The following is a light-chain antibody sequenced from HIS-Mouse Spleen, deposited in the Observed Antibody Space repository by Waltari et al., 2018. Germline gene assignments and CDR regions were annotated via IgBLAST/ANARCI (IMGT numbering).Light chain of an antibody. J-gene: IGLJ3*02. CDR3: CSYAGSSTNWV. Sequence: QSALTQPASVSGSPGQSITISRTGTSSDVGSYNLVSLYQQHPGKAPKLMIYEGSKRPSGVSNRFSGSKSGNTASLTISGLQAEDEADYYCCSYAGSSTNWVFGGGTKLTVL. CDR1: SSDVGSYNL. CDR2: EGS. V-gene: IGLV2-23*01.